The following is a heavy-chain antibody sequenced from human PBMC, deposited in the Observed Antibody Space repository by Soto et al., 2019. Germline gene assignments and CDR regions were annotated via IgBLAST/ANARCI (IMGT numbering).Heavy chain of an antibody. CDR3: MRLYKRKASYFDS. CDR2: TYYSGTT. D-gene: IGHD2-2*02. J-gene: IGHJ4*02. V-gene: IGHV4-39*01. Sequence: PSGTLSLTCTVSGASISVHSYYWTCIRQPKGKGLEWIGSTYYSGTTYFNPSLKSLATISVDTSKNQFSLRLTSVTAADTAIYCCMRLYKRKASYFDSWGPGALVTVSS. CDR1: GASISVHSYY.